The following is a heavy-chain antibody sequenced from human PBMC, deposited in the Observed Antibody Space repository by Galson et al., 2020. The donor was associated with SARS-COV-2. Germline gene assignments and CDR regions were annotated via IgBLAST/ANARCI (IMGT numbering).Heavy chain of an antibody. J-gene: IGHJ4*02. CDR1: GFTFSSYA. Sequence: GGSLRLSCAASGFTFSSYAMSWVRQAPGKGLEWVSAISGSGGSTYYADSVKGRFTISRDNSKNTLYLQMNSLRAEDTAVYYCAKDRALDASGASRYFDSWGPGTLVPVSS. D-gene: IGHD1-1*01. CDR2: ISGSGGST. V-gene: IGHV3-23*01. CDR3: AKDRALDASGASRYFDS.